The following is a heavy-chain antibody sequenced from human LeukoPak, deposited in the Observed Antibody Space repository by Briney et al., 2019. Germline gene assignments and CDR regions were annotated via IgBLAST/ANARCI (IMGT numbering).Heavy chain of an antibody. Sequence: SETLSLTCTVSGGSVSSRSYYWGWIRQLPGQGLEWIGTIYYSGSTYYNPSLKSRVTMSVDVSKNQFSLKLSSVTAADTALYYCATESGDPYCSSTTCYKMGWFDPWGPGILVTVSS. CDR2: IYYSGST. V-gene: IGHV4-39*02. D-gene: IGHD2-2*02. J-gene: IGHJ5*02. CDR3: ATESGDPYCSSTTCYKMGWFDP. CDR1: GGSVSSRSYY.